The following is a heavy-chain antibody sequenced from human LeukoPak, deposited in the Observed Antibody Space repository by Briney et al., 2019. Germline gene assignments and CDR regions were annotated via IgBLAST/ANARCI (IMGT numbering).Heavy chain of an antibody. CDR3: ARDGPAQMVDFDY. Sequence: ASAKVSCKASGYTFSGTGWYLYWLRQAPGQGLECMGWIYPNNGATAYAQKFQGRVAMTRDTSITTAYMELSRLRPDDTAVYYCARDGPAQMVDFDYWGQGTLVTVSS. CDR2: IYPNNGAT. V-gene: IGHV1-2*02. D-gene: IGHD3-10*01. CDR1: GYTFSGTGWY. J-gene: IGHJ4*02.